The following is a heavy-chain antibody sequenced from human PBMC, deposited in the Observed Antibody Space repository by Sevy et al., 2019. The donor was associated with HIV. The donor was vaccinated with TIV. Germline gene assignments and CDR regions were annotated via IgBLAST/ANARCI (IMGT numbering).Heavy chain of an antibody. V-gene: IGHV4-39*01. J-gene: IGHJ4*02. CDR3: AYFVVVPAAPDY. D-gene: IGHD2-2*01. CDR2: IYYSGST. Sequence: SETLSLTCTVSGGSISSSSYYWGWIRQPPGKGLEWIGSIYYSGSTYYNPSLKSRVTISVDTSKNQFSLKLSSVTAADTAVYYCAYFVVVPAAPDYWGQGTLVTVSS. CDR1: GGSISSSSYY.